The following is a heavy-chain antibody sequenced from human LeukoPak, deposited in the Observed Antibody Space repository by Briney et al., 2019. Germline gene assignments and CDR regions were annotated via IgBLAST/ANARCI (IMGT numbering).Heavy chain of an antibody. CDR2: VNWNGGGT. CDR3: ARDLGGRDGSDY. D-gene: IGHD2-15*01. V-gene: IGHV3-20*04. Sequence: GGSLTLSCAASAFTFDDYGMGWVRPAPGKGREWVSGVNWNGGGTGHADSVKGRFTIDRDNAENSMYLVMNSLRAEGTSLYFCARDLGGRDGSDYWGQGALVTVSS. J-gene: IGHJ4*02. CDR1: AFTFDDYG.